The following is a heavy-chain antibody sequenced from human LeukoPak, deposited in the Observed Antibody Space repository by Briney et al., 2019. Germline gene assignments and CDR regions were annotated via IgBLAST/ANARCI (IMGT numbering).Heavy chain of an antibody. V-gene: IGHV3-9*01. Sequence: GGSLRLSCAASGFTFDDYAMHWVRQAPGKGLEWVSGISWNSGSIGYADSVKGRFTISRDNAKNSLYLQMNSLRAEDTAVYYCAREYGSGSYYPPNYYYYMDVWGKGTTVTISS. J-gene: IGHJ6*03. CDR2: ISWNSGSI. D-gene: IGHD3-10*01. CDR1: GFTFDDYA. CDR3: AREYGSGSYYPPNYYYYMDV.